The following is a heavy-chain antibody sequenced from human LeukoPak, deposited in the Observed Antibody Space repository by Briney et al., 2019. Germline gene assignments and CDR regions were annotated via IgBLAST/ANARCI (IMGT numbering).Heavy chain of an antibody. J-gene: IGHJ6*03. V-gene: IGHV6-1*01. CDR2: TYYRSRWYN. CDR1: GDSLSSNSAS. Sequence: SQTLSLTCAISGDSLSSNSASWTWIRQSPSRGLEWLGRTYYRSRWYNDYATSVKTRVSINPDTSKNQFSLQLSSVTAADTAVYYCARGAFHYMDVWGKGTTVTVSS. CDR3: ARGAFHYMDV. D-gene: IGHD3-3*02.